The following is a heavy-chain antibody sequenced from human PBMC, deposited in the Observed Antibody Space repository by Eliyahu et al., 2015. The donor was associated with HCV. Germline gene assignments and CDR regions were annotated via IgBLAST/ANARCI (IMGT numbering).Heavy chain of an antibody. J-gene: IGHJ4*02. Sequence: EVQLLESGGGLVQPGESLXLSCAASGFTFDXFXMTWVRQAPGKGLGWVSAINHRGTEAYYIDAVEGRFTISRDNSNDMVFLQMNNLRVEDTAVYFCAKALRQYYYDRNGFLFDHWGQGALVNVSS. V-gene: IGHV3-23*05. CDR2: INHRGTEA. CDR1: GFTFDXFX. CDR3: AKALRQYYYDRNGFLFDH. D-gene: IGHD3-16*01.